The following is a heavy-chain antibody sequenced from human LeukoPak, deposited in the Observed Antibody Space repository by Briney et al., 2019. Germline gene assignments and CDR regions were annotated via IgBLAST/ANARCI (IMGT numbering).Heavy chain of an antibody. Sequence: ASVKVSCKASGGTFSSYAISWVRQAPGQGLEWMGGIIPIFGTANYAQKSQGRVTITADESTSTAYMELSSLRSEDTAVYYCARAGYCGGDCYARAWFDPWGQGTLVTVSS. CDR2: IIPIFGTA. CDR1: GGTFSSYA. V-gene: IGHV1-69*13. CDR3: ARAGYCGGDCYARAWFDP. J-gene: IGHJ5*02. D-gene: IGHD2-21*01.